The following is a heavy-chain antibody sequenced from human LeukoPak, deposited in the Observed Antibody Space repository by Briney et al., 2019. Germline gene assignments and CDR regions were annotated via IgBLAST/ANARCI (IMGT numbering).Heavy chain of an antibody. CDR1: GYTFTGYY. CDR3: ARGPGSGWYGGYYYYMDV. J-gene: IGHJ6*03. Sequence: ASVKVSCKASGYTFTGYYMHWVRQAPGQGLEWMGWMNPNSGNTGYAQKFQGRVTITRNTSISTAYMELSSLRSEDTAVYYCARGPGSGWYGGYYYYMDVWGKGTTVTVSS. D-gene: IGHD6-19*01. CDR2: MNPNSGNT. V-gene: IGHV1-8*03.